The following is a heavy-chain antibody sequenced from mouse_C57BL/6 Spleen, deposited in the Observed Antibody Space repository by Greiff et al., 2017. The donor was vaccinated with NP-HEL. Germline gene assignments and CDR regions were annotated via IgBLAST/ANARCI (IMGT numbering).Heavy chain of an antibody. CDR1: GYTFTSYW. J-gene: IGHJ4*01. Sequence: VQLQQPGAELVRPGSSVKLSCKASGYTFTSYWMHWVKQRPIQGLEWIGNIDPSDSETHYNQKFKDKATLTVDKSSSTAYMQLSSLTSEDSAVYYCARDGSSHYAMDYWGQGTSVTVSS. V-gene: IGHV1-52*01. CDR3: ARDGSSHYAMDY. CDR2: IDPSDSET. D-gene: IGHD1-1*01.